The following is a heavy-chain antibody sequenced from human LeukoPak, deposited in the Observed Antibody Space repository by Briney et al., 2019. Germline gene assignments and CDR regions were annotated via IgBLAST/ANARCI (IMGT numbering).Heavy chain of an antibody. Sequence: SGPTLVNPTQTLTLTCTFSGFSLSTSGVGVGWIRQPPGKALECLALIYCNDDKRYSPFLKSRLTITKDTSKNQVVLTMTNMDPVDTATYYCAHLWFGEMGFDYWGQGTLVTVSS. CDR1: GFSLSTSGVG. CDR3: AHLWFGEMGFDY. J-gene: IGHJ4*02. D-gene: IGHD3-10*01. V-gene: IGHV2-5*01. CDR2: IYCNDDK.